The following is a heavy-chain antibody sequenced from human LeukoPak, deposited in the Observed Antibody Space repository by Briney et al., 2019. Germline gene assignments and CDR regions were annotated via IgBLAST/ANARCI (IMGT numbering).Heavy chain of an antibody. J-gene: IGHJ4*02. V-gene: IGHV1-2*02. CDR1: GYTFTGFY. CDR3: AKDYGAFCFDS. D-gene: IGHD4-17*01. CDR2: TIPDSGDT. Sequence: ASVKVSCTASGYTFTGFYMHWVRQAPGQGLEWMGWTIPDSGDTNYAQKFQGRVTMTRDTSISTAYMELSGLRSDDTALYYCAKDYGAFCFDSWGQGTLVTVSS.